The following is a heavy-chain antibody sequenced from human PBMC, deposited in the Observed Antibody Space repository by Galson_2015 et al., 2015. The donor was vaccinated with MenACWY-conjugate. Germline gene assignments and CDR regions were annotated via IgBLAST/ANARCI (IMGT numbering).Heavy chain of an antibody. CDR3: ARDTTWSFVS. Sequence: SLRLSCAASGFTFNNYWMHWVRQPPGKGLEWISYIKADGSFSNYADSVKGRFTISTDNAKNMVYLQMDGLGDEDTAVYFCARDTTWSFVSSGHGTPVTVSS. CDR2: IKADGSFS. CDR1: GFTFNNYW. J-gene: IGHJ5*01. D-gene: IGHD1-14*01. V-gene: IGHV3-74*01.